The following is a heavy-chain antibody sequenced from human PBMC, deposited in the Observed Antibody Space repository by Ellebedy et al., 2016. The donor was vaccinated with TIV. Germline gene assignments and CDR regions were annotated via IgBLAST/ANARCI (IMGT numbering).Heavy chain of an antibody. CDR1: GFSFSNYV. V-gene: IGHV3-23*01. CDR3: ARDFDCSSATCYDGGFDY. D-gene: IGHD2-2*01. CDR2: FRGSGGNT. Sequence: PGGSLRLSCAASGFSFSNYVMSWVRQAPGKGLEWVSGFRGSGGNTFQAGSVKGRFTISRDNAKNSLYLQMNSLRAEDTAVYYCARDFDCSSATCYDGGFDYWGQGTLVTVSS. J-gene: IGHJ4*02.